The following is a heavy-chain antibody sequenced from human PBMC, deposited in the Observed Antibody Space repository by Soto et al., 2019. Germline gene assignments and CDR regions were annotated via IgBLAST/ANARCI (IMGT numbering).Heavy chain of an antibody. Sequence: QVQLVQSGAEVKKPGSSVKVSCKASGGTFSSYAISWVRQAPGQGLEWMGGLIPIFGTANYAQKCQGRVTITADEATSTAYMEVSSLRSEGTAVYYCARGTISSWYPARYYYYGMDGWGQGTTVTVSS. J-gene: IGHJ6*02. D-gene: IGHD6-13*01. CDR1: GGTFSSYA. CDR3: ARGTISSWYPARYYYYGMDG. V-gene: IGHV1-69*01. CDR2: LIPIFGTA.